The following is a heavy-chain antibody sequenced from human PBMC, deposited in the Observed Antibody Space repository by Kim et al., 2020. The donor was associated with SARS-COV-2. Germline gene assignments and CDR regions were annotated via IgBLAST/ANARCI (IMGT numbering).Heavy chain of an antibody. Sequence: SETLSLTCAVYGGSFSGYYWSWIRQPPGKGLEWIGEINHSGSTNYNPSLKSRVTISVDTSKNQFSLKLSSVTAADTAVYYCARGPWFGRRWYFDLWGRGTLVTVSS. CDR3: ARGPWFGRRWYFDL. J-gene: IGHJ2*01. V-gene: IGHV4-34*01. CDR1: GGSFSGYY. CDR2: INHSGST. D-gene: IGHD3-10*01.